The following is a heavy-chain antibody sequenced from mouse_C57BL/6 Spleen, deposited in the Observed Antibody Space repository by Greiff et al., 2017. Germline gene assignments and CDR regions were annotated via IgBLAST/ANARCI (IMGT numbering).Heavy chain of an antibody. V-gene: IGHV1-19*01. CDR1: GYTFTDYY. J-gene: IGHJ4*01. Sequence: EVQLQQSGPVLVKPGASVKMSCKASGYTFTDYYMNWVKQSHGKSLEWIGVINPYNGGTRYNQKYKGKATLTFDKSSSTAYMELYSLTSEDSAVYYCARRVPGDAMDDWGQGTPVTVSS. CDR3: ARRVPGDAMDD. D-gene: IGHD3-1*01. CDR2: INPYNGGT.